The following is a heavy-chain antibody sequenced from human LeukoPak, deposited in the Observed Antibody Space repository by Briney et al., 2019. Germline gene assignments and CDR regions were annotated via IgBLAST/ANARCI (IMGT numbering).Heavy chain of an antibody. D-gene: IGHD4-17*01. CDR3: ASATVTRINYFDY. V-gene: IGHV3-21*01. Sequence: SGGSLRLSCAASGFTFSSYRMTWVRQAPGKGLEWVSSISSSSSYIYYADSVKGRFTISRDNAKNSLYLQMNSLRAEDTAVYYCASATVTRINYFDYWGQGTLVTVSS. CDR2: ISSSSSYI. J-gene: IGHJ4*02. CDR1: GFTFSSYR.